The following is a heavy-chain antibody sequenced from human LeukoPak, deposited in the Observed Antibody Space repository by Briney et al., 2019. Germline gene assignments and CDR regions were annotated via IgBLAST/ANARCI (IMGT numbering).Heavy chain of an antibody. CDR3: AKAPNFASGNYYAFDC. Sequence: GGSLRLSCAASGFTFSSFAMHWVRQAPGKGLEWVSGISGRVGSAYYADSVKGRFTISRDNSKNTLFLQMNTLRAEDTAVYFCAKAPNFASGNYYAFDCWGQGTLVTVSS. D-gene: IGHD3-10*01. V-gene: IGHV3-23*01. J-gene: IGHJ4*02. CDR1: GFTFSSFA. CDR2: ISGRVGSA.